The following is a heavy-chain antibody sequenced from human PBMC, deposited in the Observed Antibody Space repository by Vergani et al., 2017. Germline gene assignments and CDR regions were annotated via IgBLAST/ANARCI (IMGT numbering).Heavy chain of an antibody. D-gene: IGHD6-6*01. CDR1: GGSISSYY. J-gene: IGHJ5*02. CDR3: ARPRGPSIAARRYVAPWFDP. Sequence: QVQLQESGPGLVKPSETLSLTCTVSGGSISSYYWSWIRQPPGKGLEWIGYIYYSGSTNYNPSLKSRVTISIDTSKNQFSLKLSSVTAADTAVYYCARPRGPSIAARRYVAPWFDPWGQGTLVTVSS. V-gene: IGHV4-59*08. CDR2: IYYSGST.